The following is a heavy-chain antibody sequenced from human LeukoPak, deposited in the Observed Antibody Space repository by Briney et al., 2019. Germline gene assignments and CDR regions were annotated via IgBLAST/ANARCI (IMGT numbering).Heavy chain of an antibody. Sequence: PSGTLSLTCAVSGGYITTTNWWSWVRQPPGKGLEWIGEVHLSGATNYNLSLESRVSMSIDKSKNHLSLEVTSVTAADMAIYYCTRESGAFSPFGFWGQGTLVTVSS. V-gene: IGHV4-4*02. CDR2: VHLSGAT. CDR3: TRESGAFSPFGF. CDR1: GGYITTTNW. D-gene: IGHD1-26*01. J-gene: IGHJ4*02.